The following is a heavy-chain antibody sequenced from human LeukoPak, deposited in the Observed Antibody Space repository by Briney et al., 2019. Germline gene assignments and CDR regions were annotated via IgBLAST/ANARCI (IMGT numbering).Heavy chain of an antibody. J-gene: IGHJ5*02. Sequence: SETLSLTCTVSGGSISSYYWSWIRQPAGKGLEWIGRIYTSGSTNYNPSLKSRVTMSVDTSKSQFSLKLSSVTAADTAVYYCARGTYYYDSSGYYYVDWFDPWGQGTLVTVSS. V-gene: IGHV4-4*07. CDR3: ARGTYYYDSSGYYYVDWFDP. D-gene: IGHD3-22*01. CDR1: GGSISSYY. CDR2: IYTSGST.